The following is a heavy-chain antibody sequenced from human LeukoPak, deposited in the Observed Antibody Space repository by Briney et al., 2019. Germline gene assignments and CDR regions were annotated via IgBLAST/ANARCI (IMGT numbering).Heavy chain of an antibody. CDR3: ARAYSASVAAADIDWYFDL. CDR2: IYYSGSA. J-gene: IGHJ2*01. D-gene: IGHD6-13*01. Sequence: SETLSLTCTVSGGSISSGGYYWSWIRQHPGKGLEWIGYIYYSGSAYYNPSPKSRVTISVDTSKNQFSLKLSSVTAADTAVYYCARAYSASVAAADIDWYFDLWGRGTLVTVSS. CDR1: GGSISSGGYY. V-gene: IGHV4-31*03.